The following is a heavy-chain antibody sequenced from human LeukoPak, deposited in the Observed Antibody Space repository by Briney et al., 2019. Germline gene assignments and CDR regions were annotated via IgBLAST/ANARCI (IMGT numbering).Heavy chain of an antibody. D-gene: IGHD2-15*01. J-gene: IGHJ4*02. CDR1: GYTFTSYG. CDR3: ARALLGYCSGGSCYSFLY. Sequence: ASVKVSCKASGYTFTSYGISWVRQAPGQGLEWMGWTSAYNGNTNYAQKLQGRVTMTTDTSTSTAYMELRSLRSEDTAVYYCARALLGYCSGGSCYSFLYWSQGTLVTVSS. V-gene: IGHV1-18*01. CDR2: TSAYNGNT.